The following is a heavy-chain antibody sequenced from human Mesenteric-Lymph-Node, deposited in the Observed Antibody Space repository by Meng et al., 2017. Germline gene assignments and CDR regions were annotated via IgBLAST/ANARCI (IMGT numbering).Heavy chain of an antibody. CDR2: IDHSGST. V-gene: IGHV4-34*01. D-gene: IGHD6-19*01. J-gene: IGHJ4*02. Sequence: QVQLQQWGAGLLKPSEPLSLTCAVYGGSFSGYDCGWIRQPPGKGLEWIGDIDHSGSTNYNPSLKRRVTISVDKSKNQFSLNLSSVTAADTAVYYCARVGQWLPIDYWGQGTLVTVAS. CDR3: ARVGQWLPIDY. CDR1: GGSFSGYD.